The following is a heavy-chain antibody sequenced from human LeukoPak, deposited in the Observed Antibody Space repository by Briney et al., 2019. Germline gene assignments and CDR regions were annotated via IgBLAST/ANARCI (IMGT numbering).Heavy chain of an antibody. V-gene: IGHV3-30*04. Sequence: GGSLRLSCAASGFTFSSYAMHWVRQAPGKGLEWVAVISYDGSNKYYADSVKGRFTISRDNAKNTLYLQMNNLRGEDTALYYCSKAGDTNYYRYGDYWGQGTLVTVSS. CDR3: SKAGDTNYYRYGDY. CDR2: ISYDGSNK. D-gene: IGHD5-18*01. J-gene: IGHJ4*02. CDR1: GFTFSSYA.